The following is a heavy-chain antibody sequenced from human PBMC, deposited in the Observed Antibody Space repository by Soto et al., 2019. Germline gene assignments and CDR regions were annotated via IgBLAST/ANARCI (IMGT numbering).Heavy chain of an antibody. CDR2: IGTAGDT. CDR1: GFTFSSYD. Sequence: GGSLRLSCAASGFTFSSYDMHWVRQATGKGLEWVSAIGTAGDTYYPGSVKGRFTISRENAKNSLYLQMNSLRAGDTAVYYCAREGKPTYDFWSGPPHSSYYYYGMDVWGQGTTVTVSS. V-gene: IGHV3-13*01. J-gene: IGHJ6*02. D-gene: IGHD3-3*01. CDR3: AREGKPTYDFWSGPPHSSYYYYGMDV.